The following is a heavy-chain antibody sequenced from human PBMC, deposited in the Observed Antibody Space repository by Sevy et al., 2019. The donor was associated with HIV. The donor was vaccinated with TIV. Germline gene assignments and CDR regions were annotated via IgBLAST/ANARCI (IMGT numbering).Heavy chain of an antibody. CDR3: TTVSSGYYYSSDY. D-gene: IGHD3-22*01. V-gene: IGHV3-15*01. CDR1: GFTFSNAW. J-gene: IGHJ4*02. CDR2: IKSKTDGGTT. Sequence: GGSLRVSCAASGFTFSNAWMSWVRQAPGKGLEWVGRIKSKTDGGTTDYAAPVKGRFTISRDDSKNTLYLQMNSLKTEDIAVYYCTTVSSGYYYSSDYWGQGTLVTVSS.